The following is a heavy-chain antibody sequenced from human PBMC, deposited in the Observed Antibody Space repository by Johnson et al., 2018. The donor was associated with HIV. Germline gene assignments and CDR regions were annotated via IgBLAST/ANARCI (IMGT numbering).Heavy chain of an antibody. CDR3: TTDPTSILWFREVGRDAFDI. CDR1: GFTFTNAW. D-gene: IGHD3-10*01. CDR2: LQSKTDGETT. V-gene: IGHV3-15*01. Sequence: VQLVESGGGLVQPGGSLRLSCAASGFTFTNAWMHWVRQAPGKGLEWVGRLQSKTDGETTDYAAPVKGRFTISRDDSKNTLYLQMNSLKTEDTAVYYCTTDPTSILWFREVGRDAFDIWGQGTMVTVSS. J-gene: IGHJ3*02.